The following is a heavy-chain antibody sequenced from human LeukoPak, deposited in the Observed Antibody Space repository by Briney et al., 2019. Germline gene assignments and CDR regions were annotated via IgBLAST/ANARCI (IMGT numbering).Heavy chain of an antibody. CDR3: ARVGDYSSGTFDP. CDR2: IYHSGST. Sequence: SETLSLTCTVSGGSISSYYWSWIRQPPGKGLEWIGYIYHSGSTYYNPSLKSRVTISVDRSKNQFSLKLSSVTAADTAVYYCARVGDYSSGTFDPWGQGTLVTVSS. V-gene: IGHV4-59*12. J-gene: IGHJ5*02. D-gene: IGHD6-19*01. CDR1: GGSISSYY.